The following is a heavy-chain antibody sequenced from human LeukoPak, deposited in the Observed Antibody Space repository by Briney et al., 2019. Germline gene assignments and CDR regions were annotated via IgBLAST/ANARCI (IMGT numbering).Heavy chain of an antibody. D-gene: IGHD3-22*01. V-gene: IGHV1-46*01. J-gene: IGHJ4*02. CDR2: INPSGGST. CDR3: ARDYYYDSGGPYTRGSDY. CDR1: GYTFTSYY. Sequence: GASVKVSCKASGYTFTSYYLHWVRQAPGQGLEWMGIINPSGGSTTYAQKFQGRVTLTRDTSTSTVYMELSSLRSDDTAVYYCARDYYYDSGGPYTRGSDYWGQGTLVTVSS.